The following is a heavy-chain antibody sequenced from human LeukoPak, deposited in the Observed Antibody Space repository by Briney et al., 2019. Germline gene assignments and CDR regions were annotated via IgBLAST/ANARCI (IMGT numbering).Heavy chain of an antibody. CDR1: GGSISSNSHY. Sequence: PSETLSLTCTVSGGSISSNSHYWGWIRQPPGKGLEWIGSIYHSGTTNYNPSLKSRVTISVDESKNQVSLMLTSMTAADTAVYYCATAVPFQLVHWGQGTLVTVST. CDR2: IYHSGTT. CDR3: ATAVPFQLVH. J-gene: IGHJ4*02. V-gene: IGHV4-39*07. D-gene: IGHD6-13*01.